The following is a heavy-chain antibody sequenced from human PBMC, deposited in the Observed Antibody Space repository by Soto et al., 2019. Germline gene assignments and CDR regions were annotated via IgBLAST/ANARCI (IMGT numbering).Heavy chain of an antibody. Sequence: GGSLRLSCAASGFSFSSYAMSWVRQAPGKGLEWVSSISGSGGSTYYADSVKGRFTFSRDNSKNTLSLQMNSLGAEDMAVYYCAKDYYFDYWGQGNLVTVSS. CDR2: ISGSGGST. V-gene: IGHV3-23*01. CDR3: AKDYYFDY. J-gene: IGHJ4*02. CDR1: GFSFSSYA.